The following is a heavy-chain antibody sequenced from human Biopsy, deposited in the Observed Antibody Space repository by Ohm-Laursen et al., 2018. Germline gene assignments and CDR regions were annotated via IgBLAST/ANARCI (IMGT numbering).Heavy chain of an antibody. J-gene: IGHJ5*02. CDR3: ARDLYDFCGGCPFDP. CDR2: INGSGGST. CDR1: GFTFSSNA. V-gene: IGHV3-23*01. D-gene: IGHD3-3*01. Sequence: SLRLSCSASGFTFSSNAMCWVRQAPGKGMECVSVINGSGGSTYYADPVKGRFAISRDNSKNTLYLQMNSLRAEYTAMYYCARDLYDFCGGCPFDPWGQGTLVTVS.